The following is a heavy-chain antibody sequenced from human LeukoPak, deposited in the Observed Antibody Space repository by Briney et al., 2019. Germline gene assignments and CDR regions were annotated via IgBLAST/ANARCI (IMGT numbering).Heavy chain of an antibody. V-gene: IGHV4-39*01. J-gene: IGHJ5*01. CDR3: VKHCPYLPCNWIDP. Sequence: SETLSLTCTVSSDSIADRIHFWGWIRQFPGKGLEWIANAHYNGTTYYNPSLSSRVTMSVDTSKNQFSLRLSSVTAADTAVYYCVKHCPYLPCNWIDPWGQGILVTVSS. CDR1: SDSIADRIHF. CDR2: AHYNGTT.